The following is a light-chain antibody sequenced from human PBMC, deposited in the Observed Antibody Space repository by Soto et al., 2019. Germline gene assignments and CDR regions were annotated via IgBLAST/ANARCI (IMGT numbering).Light chain of an antibody. J-gene: IGLJ7*01. V-gene: IGLV1-44*01. CDR1: SSNIGSNT. CDR3: AAWDDSLNGAV. Sequence: QSVLPQPPSASGTPGQRVTISCSGSSSNIGSNTVNLYQQLPGTAPKLLIYSNNQRPSGGPDRFSGSKSGTSASLAISGLQSEDEAEYYCAAWDDSLNGAVFGGGTQLNVL. CDR2: SNN.